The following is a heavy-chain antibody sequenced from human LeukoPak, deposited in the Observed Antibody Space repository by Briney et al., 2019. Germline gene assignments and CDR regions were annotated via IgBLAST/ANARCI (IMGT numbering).Heavy chain of an antibody. CDR3: ARDPTYYGDYQP. CDR2: IYTSGST. V-gene: IGHV4-4*07. J-gene: IGHJ5*02. Sequence: SETLSLTCAVYGGSFSGYYWSWIRQPAGKGLEWIGRIYTSGSTNYNPSLKSRVTMSVDTSKNQFSLKLSSVTAADTAVYYCARDPTYYGDYQPWGQGTLVTVSS. CDR1: GGSFSGYY. D-gene: IGHD4-17*01.